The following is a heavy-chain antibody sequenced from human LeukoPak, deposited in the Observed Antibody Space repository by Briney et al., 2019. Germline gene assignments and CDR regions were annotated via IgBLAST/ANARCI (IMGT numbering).Heavy chain of an antibody. J-gene: IGHJ6*02. CDR1: GFTFSSYA. CDR2: ISYDGSNK. Sequence: GRSLRLSCAASGFTFSSYAMHWVRQAPGKGLEWVAVISYDGSNKYYADSVKGRFTISRDNSKNTLYLQMNSLRAEDTAVYYCARVDVLHYYYGMDVWGQGTTVTVSS. D-gene: IGHD6-6*01. V-gene: IGHV3-30-3*01. CDR3: ARVDVLHYYYGMDV.